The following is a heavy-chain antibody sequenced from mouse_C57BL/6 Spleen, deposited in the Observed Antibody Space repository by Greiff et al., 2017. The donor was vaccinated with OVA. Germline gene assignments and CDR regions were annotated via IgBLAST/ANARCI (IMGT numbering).Heavy chain of an antibody. CDR2: IYPGDGDT. J-gene: IGHJ4*01. V-gene: IGHV1-82*01. CDR3: ARYRLRRKYYAMDY. CDR1: GYAFSSSW. Sequence: VQLQQSGPELVKPGASVKISCKASGYAFSSSWMNWVKQRPGKGLEWIGRIYPGDGDTNYNGKFKGKATLTADKSSSTAYMQLSSLTSEDSAVYFCARYRLRRKYYAMDYWGQGTSVTVSS. D-gene: IGHD2-4*01.